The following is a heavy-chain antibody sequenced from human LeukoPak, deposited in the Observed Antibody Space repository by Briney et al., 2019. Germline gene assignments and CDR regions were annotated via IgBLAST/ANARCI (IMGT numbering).Heavy chain of an antibody. J-gene: IGHJ4*02. V-gene: IGHV4-4*09. CDR3: ARTARVLDD. D-gene: IGHD5-18*01. CDR1: GVSISSYY. CDR2: IYTGGIT. Sequence: PSETLSLTCTVSGVSISSYYWSWIRQPPGEGLQCIGYIYTGGITNYNPSLRGRVSMSLDTSTNQFSLKLTSVTAADTAVYYCARTARVLDDWGQGILVTVSS.